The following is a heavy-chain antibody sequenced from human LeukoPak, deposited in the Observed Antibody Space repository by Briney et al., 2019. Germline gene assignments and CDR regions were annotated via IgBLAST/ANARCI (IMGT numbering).Heavy chain of an antibody. V-gene: IGHV3-74*01. D-gene: IGHD6-19*01. CDR3: ASSVPGPNWFDP. CDR1: GFTFSSYW. CDR2: ISGDGSST. Sequence: GGSLRLSCAASGFTFSSYWMHWVRQVPGKGLVWVSRISGDGSSTTYADSVKGRFTISRDNARNTLYLQMNSLRAEDTAVYYCASSVPGPNWFDPWGQGTLVTASS. J-gene: IGHJ5*02.